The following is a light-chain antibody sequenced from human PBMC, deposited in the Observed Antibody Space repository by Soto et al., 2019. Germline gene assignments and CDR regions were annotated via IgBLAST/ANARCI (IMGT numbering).Light chain of an antibody. CDR2: KAS. V-gene: IGKV1-5*03. Sequence: DIQMTQSPSTLSASVGYSGTISCRVSQSISSWLAWYQQKLGTAPKLLIYKASSLESGVPSRFSGSGSGTEFTLTISSLQTDDFATYYCQQYVKAFRSFGQGTKVDIK. CDR1: QSISSW. CDR3: QQYVKAFRS. J-gene: IGKJ1*01.